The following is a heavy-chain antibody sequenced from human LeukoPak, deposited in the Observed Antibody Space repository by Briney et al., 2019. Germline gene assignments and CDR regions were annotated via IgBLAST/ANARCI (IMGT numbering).Heavy chain of an antibody. J-gene: IGHJ4*02. CDR3: ARDSSSWGFDY. CDR1: GGSFSGYY. V-gene: IGHV4-34*01. Sequence: SETLSLTCAVYGGSFSGYYWSWIRQPPGKGLEWIGEINHSGSTNYNPPLKSRVTISVDTSKNQFSLKLSSVTAADTAVYYCARDSSSWGFDYWGQGTLVTVSS. D-gene: IGHD6-13*01. CDR2: INHSGST.